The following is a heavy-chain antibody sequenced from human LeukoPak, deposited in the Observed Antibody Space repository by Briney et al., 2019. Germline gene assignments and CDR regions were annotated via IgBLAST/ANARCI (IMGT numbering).Heavy chain of an antibody. J-gene: IGHJ6*03. V-gene: IGHV4-31*03. D-gene: IGHD3-10*01. Sequence: SETLSLTCTVSVASIRSGAYYCSWISQHPRTCLGSLVYISFTGPTTTHPSLKSRVTISGDTSQNQFSLKLSSLQAADPAVFFCARTSNPPGGFDMDVWGKGTTVIVSS. CDR3: ARTSNPPGGFDMDV. CDR2: ISFTGPT. CDR1: VASIRSGAYY.